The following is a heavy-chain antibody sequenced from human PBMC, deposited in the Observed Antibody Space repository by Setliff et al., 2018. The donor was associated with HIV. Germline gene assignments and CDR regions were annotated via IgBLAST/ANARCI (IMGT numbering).Heavy chain of an antibody. V-gene: IGHV4-4*07. J-gene: IGHJ4*01. CDR3: ARTEDYSFGDAPFDY. Sequence: SETLSLTCAIPDQLISSGNYWGWIRQPAGKGPEWIGRIYTSGNTNYNPFLKSRVTISVDTSKNQFSLKLSSVTAADTAVYYCARTEDYSFGDAPFDYWGHGTLVTVSS. D-gene: IGHD5-18*01. CDR2: IYTSGNT. CDR1: DQLISSGNY.